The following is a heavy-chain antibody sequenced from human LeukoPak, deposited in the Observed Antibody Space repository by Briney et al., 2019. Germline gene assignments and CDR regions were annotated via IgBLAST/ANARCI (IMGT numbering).Heavy chain of an antibody. J-gene: IGHJ3*02. CDR3: AKLFHI. CDR2: ISSNGGST. Sequence: GGSLRLSCAASGFTFSSYAMHWVRQAPGKGLEYVSAISSNGGSTYYANSVKGRFTISRDNSKNTLYLQMNSLRAEDTALYYCAKLFHIWGQGTMVTVSS. CDR1: GFTFSSYA. V-gene: IGHV3-64*01.